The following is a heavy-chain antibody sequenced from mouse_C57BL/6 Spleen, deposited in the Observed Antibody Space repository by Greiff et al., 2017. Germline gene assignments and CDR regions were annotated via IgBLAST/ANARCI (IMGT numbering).Heavy chain of an antibody. Sequence: VQLQQPGAELVKPGASVKMSCKASGYTFTSYWINWVKQRPGQGLEWIGDMYPGSGSTNYNEKFKSKATLTVDTSSSTAYMQLSSLTSEDSAVYYCSRRGSTMVTTRAMDERGQGTSVTGAS. CDR3: SRRGSTMVTTRAMDE. V-gene: IGHV1-55*01. D-gene: IGHD2-2*01. J-gene: IGHJ4*01. CDR1: GYTFTSYW. CDR2: MYPGSGST.